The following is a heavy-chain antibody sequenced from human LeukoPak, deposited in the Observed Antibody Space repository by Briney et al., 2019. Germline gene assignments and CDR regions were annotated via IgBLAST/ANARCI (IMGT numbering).Heavy chain of an antibody. V-gene: IGHV1-2*02. CDR2: INPNSGGA. CDR3: ARDSRTYYYYMDV. CDR1: GYTFTGYY. J-gene: IGHJ6*03. Sequence: ASVKVSCKASGYTFTGYYMHWVRQAPGQGLEWMGWINPNSGGANYAQKFQGRVTMTRDTSISTAYMELSRLRSDDTAVYYCARDSRTYYYYMDVWGKGTTVTVSS.